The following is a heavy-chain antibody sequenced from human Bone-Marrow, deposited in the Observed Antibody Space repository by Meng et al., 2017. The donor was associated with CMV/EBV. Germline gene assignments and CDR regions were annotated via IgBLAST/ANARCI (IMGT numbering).Heavy chain of an antibody. Sequence: AASGFTFSSYAMSWVRQAPGKGLEWVSAISGSGGSTYYADSVKGRFTISRDNSKNTLYLQMNSLRAEDTAVYYCAKAVRELSYYFDYWGQGTLVTVSS. D-gene: IGHD1-26*01. CDR1: GFTFSSYA. CDR2: ISGSGGST. CDR3: AKAVRELSYYFDY. J-gene: IGHJ4*02. V-gene: IGHV3-23*01.